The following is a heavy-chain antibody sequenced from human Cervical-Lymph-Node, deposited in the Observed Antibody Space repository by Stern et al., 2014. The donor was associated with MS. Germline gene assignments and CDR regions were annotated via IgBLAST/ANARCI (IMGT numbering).Heavy chain of an antibody. J-gene: IGHJ4*02. CDR3: ARVGGYGYLPY. CDR2: IIPIFGTA. CDR1: GGTFSSYG. D-gene: IGHD5-18*01. Sequence: VQLVESGAEVKKPGSSVKVSCKASGGTFSSYGIIWGRQAPGQGLERMGGIIPIFGTANYAQRFQGRVTITADESTSTAYMELSSLRSEDMAVYYCARVGGYGYLPYWGQGTLVTVSS. V-gene: IGHV1-69*01.